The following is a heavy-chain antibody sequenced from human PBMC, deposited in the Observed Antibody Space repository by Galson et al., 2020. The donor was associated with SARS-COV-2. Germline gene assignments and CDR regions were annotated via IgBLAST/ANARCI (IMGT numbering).Heavy chain of an antibody. CDR1: GGSFSNYD. CDR2: IIHIFDTA. J-gene: IGHJ4*02. V-gene: IGHV1-69*13. D-gene: IGHD3-16*01. CDR3: ARGEVQTLDY. Sequence: SVKVSCKTSGGSFSNYDINWVRQAPGQGLEWMEGIIHIFDTAKYAQKFQGRVTITADESATTAYMELTSLRSEDTAVYFCARGEVQTLDYWGQGTLVTVSS.